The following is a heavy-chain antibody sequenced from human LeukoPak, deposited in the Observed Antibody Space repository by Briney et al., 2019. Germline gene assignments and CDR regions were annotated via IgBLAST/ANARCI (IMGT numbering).Heavy chain of an antibody. V-gene: IGHV3-48*01. Sequence: PGGSLRLSCAASGFTFSSYSMNWVRQAPGKGLECVAYISSSSNTIDSADSVKGRFTISRDNAKNSLYLQVNSLRAEDTAVYYCARARGYSYGYSDYWGQGTLVTVSS. CDR2: ISSSSNTI. J-gene: IGHJ4*02. CDR3: ARARGYSYGYSDY. CDR1: GFTFSSYS. D-gene: IGHD5-18*01.